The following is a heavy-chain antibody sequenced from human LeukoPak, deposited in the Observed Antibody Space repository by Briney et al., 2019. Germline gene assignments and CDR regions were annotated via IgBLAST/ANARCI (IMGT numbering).Heavy chain of an antibody. CDR2: IIPIFGTA. CDR3: ARLNLPGYSYGFNWFDP. V-gene: IGHV1-69*05. D-gene: IGHD5-18*01. Sequence: ASVKVSCKASGGTFSSYAISWVRQAPGQGREWMGGIIPIFGTANYAQKFQGRVTITTDESTSTAYMELSSLRSEDTAVYYCARLNLPGYSYGFNWFDPWGQGTLVTVSS. CDR1: GGTFSSYA. J-gene: IGHJ5*02.